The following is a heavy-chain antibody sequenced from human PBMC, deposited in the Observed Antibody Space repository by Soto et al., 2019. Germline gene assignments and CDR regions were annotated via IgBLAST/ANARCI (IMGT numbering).Heavy chain of an antibody. CDR2: IYHTGGT. V-gene: IGHV4-4*02. Sequence: QVQLQESGPGLVKPSGTLSLTCAVSGGSISTNNWWSWVRQPPGKGLEWIGEIYHTGGTNYNPSLKRRVAMSVDKSKIQFSLNLNSVTAADTAVYYCAREKGAGTYMGFDYWGQGTLVTVSS. J-gene: IGHJ4*02. CDR1: GGSISTNNW. D-gene: IGHD3-10*01. CDR3: AREKGAGTYMGFDY.